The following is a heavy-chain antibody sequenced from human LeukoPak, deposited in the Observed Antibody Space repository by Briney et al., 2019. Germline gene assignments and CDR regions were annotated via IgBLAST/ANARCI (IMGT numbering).Heavy chain of an antibody. CDR1: GFTFSTYA. V-gene: IGHV3-23*01. D-gene: IGHD2-2*01. J-gene: IGHJ4*02. CDR2: INGDGAST. Sequence: PTGGSLRLSCAASGFTFSTYAMSWVRQAPGQGLEWVSSINGDGASTYYAASVKGRFTVSRDNSKNTLYLQMDSLRAEDTAVYYCAKRPDCSTTNCFRFEYWGQGTLVTVSS. CDR3: AKRPDCSTTNCFRFEY.